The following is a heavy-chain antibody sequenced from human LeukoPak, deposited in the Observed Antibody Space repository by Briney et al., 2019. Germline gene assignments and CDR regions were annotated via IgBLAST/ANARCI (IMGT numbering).Heavy chain of an antibody. J-gene: IGHJ4*02. CDR1: GFTFSSNY. Sequence: GGSLRLSCAASGFTFSSNYMSWVRQAPGKGLEWVSVIYSGGSTYYADSVKGRFTISRDNSKNTLYLQMNSLRAEDTAVYYCARDAGGGPFDYWGQGTLVTVSS. V-gene: IGHV3-53*01. D-gene: IGHD2-15*01. CDR3: ARDAGGGPFDY. CDR2: IYSGGST.